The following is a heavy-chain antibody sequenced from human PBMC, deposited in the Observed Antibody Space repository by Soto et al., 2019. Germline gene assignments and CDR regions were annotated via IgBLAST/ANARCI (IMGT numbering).Heavy chain of an antibody. D-gene: IGHD3-22*01. Sequence: QLQLQESGSGLVKPSQTLSLTCTVSGGSISSDNYSWSWIRQTPGKGLECIGYIYHSGNTYYNPSLKSRATISVDVSKNQFSLKLSSVTAADTAVYYCARGPNTYYDNTMDVWGQGTTVAVSS. CDR3: ARGPNTYYDNTMDV. CDR1: GGSISSDNYS. J-gene: IGHJ6*02. CDR2: IYHSGNT. V-gene: IGHV4-30-2*01.